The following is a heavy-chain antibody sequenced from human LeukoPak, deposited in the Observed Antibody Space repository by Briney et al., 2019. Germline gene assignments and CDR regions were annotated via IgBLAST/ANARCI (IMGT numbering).Heavy chain of an antibody. CDR1: GFTFSSYA. V-gene: IGHV3-33*01. D-gene: IGHD6-19*01. J-gene: IGHJ4*02. Sequence: GGSLRLSCAASGFTFSSYAMRWVRQAPGKGLEWVAIFCYNSKNKPYATSLKGRFTISSDNSKSTLDLQINSLRADDTAVYYCVRDPSNSRWAFDYSGQGTLLTVSS. CDR2: FCYNSKNK. CDR3: VRDPSNSRWAFDY.